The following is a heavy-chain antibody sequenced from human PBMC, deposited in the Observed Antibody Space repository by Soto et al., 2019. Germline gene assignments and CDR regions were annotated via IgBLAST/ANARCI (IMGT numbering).Heavy chain of an antibody. V-gene: IGHV3-33*01. CDR2: ISNDENIK. Sequence: GGALRLYCVESGFNFGNFGMHWVRQAPGKGLEWVTVISNDENIKEDSVGGRFAAARDNAKNTLYLQLTSLRDEDTAIYYCARGHRGVLDYWGQGTLVTVSS. D-gene: IGHD6-6*01. CDR3: ARGHRGVLDY. J-gene: IGHJ4*02. CDR1: GFNFGNFG.